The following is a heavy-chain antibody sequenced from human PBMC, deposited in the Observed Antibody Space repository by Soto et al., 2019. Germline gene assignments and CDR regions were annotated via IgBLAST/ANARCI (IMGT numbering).Heavy chain of an antibody. CDR1: GDSVGGRDYY. D-gene: IGHD6-19*01. CDR2: IYYSGTP. Sequence: SETRSLTCTVSGDSVGGRDYYWRWIRQPPGKGLEWIGYIYYSGTPYYSPSLRSRTRISIDRSKNQFSLELSSVTAADTAVYFCARDMAVPEYFDYWGHGTLVT. CDR3: ARDMAVPEYFDY. J-gene: IGHJ4*01. V-gene: IGHV4-30-4*01.